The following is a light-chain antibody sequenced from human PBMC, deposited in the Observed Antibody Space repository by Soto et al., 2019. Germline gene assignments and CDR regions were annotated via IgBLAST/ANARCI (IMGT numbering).Light chain of an antibody. CDR1: SSGVGSYNR. CDR2: EVS. Sequence: QSVLTQPPSVSGSPGQSVTISCTGSSSGVGSYNRVSWYQQPPGTAPRVMIYEVSNRPLGVPDRFSGSKSGNTASLTISGLQAEDKADYYCSSYTSSSTLVFGGGTKLTVL. V-gene: IGLV2-18*02. J-gene: IGLJ2*01. CDR3: SSYTSSSTLV.